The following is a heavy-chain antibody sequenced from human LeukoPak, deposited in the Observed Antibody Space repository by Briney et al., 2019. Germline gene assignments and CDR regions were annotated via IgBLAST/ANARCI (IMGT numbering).Heavy chain of an antibody. CDR3: AREVHYDFWSGYYTGRATLSYMDV. Sequence: SETLSLTCTVSGGSISSYYWSWIRQPPGKGLEWIGYIYYSGSTNYNPSLKSRVTISVDTSKNQFSLKLSSVTAADTAVYYCAREVHYDFWSGYYTGRATLSYMDVWGKGTTVTVSS. D-gene: IGHD3-3*01. CDR2: IYYSGST. V-gene: IGHV4-59*01. J-gene: IGHJ6*03. CDR1: GGSISSYY.